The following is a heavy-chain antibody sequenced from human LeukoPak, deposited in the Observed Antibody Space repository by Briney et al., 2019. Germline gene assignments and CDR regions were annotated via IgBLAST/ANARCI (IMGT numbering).Heavy chain of an antibody. CDR2: ISAYNGNT. V-gene: IGHV1-18*01. CDR1: GGTFSSYA. D-gene: IGHD6-13*01. CDR3: ATPSFIAAAGNDAFDI. J-gene: IGHJ3*02. Sequence: ASVKVSCKASGGTFSSYAISWVRQAPGQGLEWMGWISAYNGNTNYAQKLQGRVTMTTDTSTSTAYMELRSLRSDDTAVYYCATPSFIAAAGNDAFDIWGQGTMVTVSS.